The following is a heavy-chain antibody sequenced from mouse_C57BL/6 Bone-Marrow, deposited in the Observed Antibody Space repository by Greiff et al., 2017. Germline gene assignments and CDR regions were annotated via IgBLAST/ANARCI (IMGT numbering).Heavy chain of an antibody. D-gene: IGHD2-3*01. CDR2: IDPSDSYT. J-gene: IGHJ3*01. Sequence: QVQLKQPGAELVKPGASVKLSCKASGYTFTSYWMQWVKQRPGQGLEWIGEIDPSDSYTNYNQKFKGKATLTVDTSSSTAYMQLRSLTSEDSAVYYCASDGYFAWFAYWGQGTLVTVSA. V-gene: IGHV1-50*01. CDR1: GYTFTSYW. CDR3: ASDGYFAWFAY.